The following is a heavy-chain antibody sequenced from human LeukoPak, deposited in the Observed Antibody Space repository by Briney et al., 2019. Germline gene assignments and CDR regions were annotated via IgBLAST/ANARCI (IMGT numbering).Heavy chain of an antibody. V-gene: IGHV4-34*01. J-gene: IGHJ4*02. CDR3: ARRAAVAGTGYYFDY. Sequence: PSETLSLTCAVYGGSFSGYYWSWIRQLPGKGLEWIGEINHSGSTNYNPSLKSRVTISVDTSKNQFSLKLSSVTAADTAVYYCARRAAVAGTGYYFDYWGQGTLVTVSS. CDR2: INHSGST. CDR1: GGSFSGYY. D-gene: IGHD6-19*01.